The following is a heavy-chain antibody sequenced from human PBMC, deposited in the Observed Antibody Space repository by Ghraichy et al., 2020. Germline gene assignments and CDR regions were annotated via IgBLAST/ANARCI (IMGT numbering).Heavy chain of an antibody. Sequence: GGSLRLSCAASGFTFNNYAMSWVRQAPGKGLEWVAAISGSGGVPYYADSVKGRFTISRDNSKNTLYLQMNSLRVEDTALYYCAKDSLGDYFYYGMDVWGPGTTVTGSS. CDR3: AKDSLGDYFYYGMDV. D-gene: IGHD1-26*01. CDR1: GFTFNNYA. CDR2: ISGSGGVP. V-gene: IGHV3-23*01. J-gene: IGHJ6*02.